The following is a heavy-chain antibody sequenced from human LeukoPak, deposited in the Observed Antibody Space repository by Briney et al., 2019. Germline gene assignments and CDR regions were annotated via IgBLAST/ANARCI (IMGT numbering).Heavy chain of an antibody. Sequence: PGGSLRLSCAASGFTVSSNYMNWVRQAPGKGLEWVSVSYGGGNIYYADSVKGRFTISRDNSKNTLYLQMNSLMAEDTAVYYCARGAGYNYPYYFDYWGQGTLVTVSS. J-gene: IGHJ4*02. CDR1: GFTVSSNY. CDR3: ARGAGYNYPYYFDY. D-gene: IGHD5-24*01. CDR2: SYGGGNI. V-gene: IGHV3-53*01.